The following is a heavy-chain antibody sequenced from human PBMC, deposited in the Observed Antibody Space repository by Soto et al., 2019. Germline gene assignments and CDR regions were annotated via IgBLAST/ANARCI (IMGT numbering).Heavy chain of an antibody. J-gene: IGHJ4*02. D-gene: IGHD2-15*01. CDR3: AHSWYCSGGSCSYSYCFDY. V-gene: IGHV2-5*02. CDR1: GFSLSTSGVG. Sequence: QITLKESGPPLVKPTQTLTLTCTFSGFSLSTSGVGVGWIRQPPGKALEWLALIYWDDDKRYSPSLKSRLTLIKDNFKNQVVLTMTNIDPVDTATYSCAHSWYCSGGSCSYSYCFDYWGQGTLVTVSS. CDR2: IYWDDDK.